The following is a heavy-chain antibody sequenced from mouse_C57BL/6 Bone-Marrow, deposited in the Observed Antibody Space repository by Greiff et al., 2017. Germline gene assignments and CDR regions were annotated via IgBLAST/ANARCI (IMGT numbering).Heavy chain of an antibody. Sequence: QVQLKESGPELVKPGASVKLSCKASGYTFTSYDINWVKQRPGQGLEWIGWIYPRDGSTKYNEKFKGKATLTVDTSSSTAYMELHSLTSEDSAVYFCARTGYGSTYYFDYWGQGTTLTVSS. D-gene: IGHD1-1*01. CDR1: GYTFTSYD. CDR2: IYPRDGST. J-gene: IGHJ2*01. CDR3: ARTGYGSTYYFDY. V-gene: IGHV1-85*01.